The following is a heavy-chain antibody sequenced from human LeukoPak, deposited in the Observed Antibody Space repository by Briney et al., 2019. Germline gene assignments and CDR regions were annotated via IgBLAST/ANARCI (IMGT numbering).Heavy chain of an antibody. J-gene: IGHJ4*02. D-gene: IGHD5-24*01. V-gene: IGHV1-8*01. Sequence: ASVTVSCKASGYTFTNSDVDWVRQAPGQGLEWMGWMNPNSGNTGYAQNFQGRVTMTRNTSLNTAYMELTSLRSEDTAVYYCARGNGMRTAMATKGENRFDYWGQGTLVTVSS. CDR3: ARGNGMRTAMATKGENRFDY. CDR2: MNPNSGNT. CDR1: GYTFTNSD.